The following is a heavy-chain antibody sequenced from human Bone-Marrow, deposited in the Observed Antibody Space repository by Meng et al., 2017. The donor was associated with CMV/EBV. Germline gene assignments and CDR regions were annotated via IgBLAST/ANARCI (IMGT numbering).Heavy chain of an antibody. Sequence: GGSLRLSCAASGFTFDDYAMYWVRQGPGKGLEWVSSISWNSDSIDYADSVKGRFSISRDNAKSSLYLQMNSLRAEDTALYYCVKDKGSSWYWHYGMDVWGQGTTVTVSS. CDR1: GFTFDDYA. J-gene: IGHJ6*02. CDR3: VKDKGSSWYWHYGMDV. V-gene: IGHV3-9*01. D-gene: IGHD6-13*01. CDR2: ISWNSDSI.